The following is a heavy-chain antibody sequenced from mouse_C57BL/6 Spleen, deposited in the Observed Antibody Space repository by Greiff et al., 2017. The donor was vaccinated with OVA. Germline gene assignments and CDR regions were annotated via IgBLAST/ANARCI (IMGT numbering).Heavy chain of an antibody. J-gene: IGHJ3*01. CDR1: GYAFTNYL. Sequence: QVQLKESGAELVRPGTSVKVSCKASGYAFTNYLIEWVKQRPGQGLEWIGVINPGSGGTNYNEKFKGKATLTADKSSSTAYMQLSSLTSEDSAVYFCAREGSGTPWFAYWGQGTLVTVSA. D-gene: IGHD4-1*01. CDR2: INPGSGGT. CDR3: AREGSGTPWFAY. V-gene: IGHV1-54*01.